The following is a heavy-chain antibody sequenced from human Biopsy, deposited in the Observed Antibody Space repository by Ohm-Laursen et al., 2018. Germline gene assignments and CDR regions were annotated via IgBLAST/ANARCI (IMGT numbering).Heavy chain of an antibody. Sequence: SDTLSLTCTVSGDSFTGHYWSWIRQPPGKGLEWIGHISYTGYTSYNASLKSRVTISVDTSRNHFSLRLSSLTAADAAVYYCAIGSNDFGGLYFPRWGQGTLLTVSS. D-gene: IGHD4-23*01. CDR3: AIGSNDFGGLYFPR. CDR1: GDSFTGHY. V-gene: IGHV4-59*11. J-gene: IGHJ4*02. CDR2: ISYTGYT.